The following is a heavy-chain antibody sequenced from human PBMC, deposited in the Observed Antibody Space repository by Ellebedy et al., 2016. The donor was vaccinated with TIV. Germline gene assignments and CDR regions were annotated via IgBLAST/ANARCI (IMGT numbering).Heavy chain of an antibody. V-gene: IGHV4-34*01. Sequence: MPSETLSLTCAVYGGSLSGYYWSWIRQSPGKGLEWIGEIHHNGVTNCNPSLKSRVTMSVDASKKQFSLSLTSVTAADTAVYYCARGLMYYFESGAYFPLGYWGQGTLVTVSS. CDR2: IHHNGVT. CDR3: ARGLMYYFESGAYFPLGY. J-gene: IGHJ4*02. CDR1: GGSLSGYY. D-gene: IGHD3-22*01.